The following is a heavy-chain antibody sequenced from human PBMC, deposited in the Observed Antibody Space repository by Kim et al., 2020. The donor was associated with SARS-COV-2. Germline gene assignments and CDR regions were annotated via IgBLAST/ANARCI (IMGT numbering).Heavy chain of an antibody. D-gene: IGHD6-13*01. V-gene: IGHV3-23*01. Sequence: GRFTISRDNSKNTLYLQMNSLRAEDTAVYYCAKDPGITASSWYGGRWFDPWGQGTLVTVSS. CDR3: AKDPGITASSWYGGRWFDP. J-gene: IGHJ5*02.